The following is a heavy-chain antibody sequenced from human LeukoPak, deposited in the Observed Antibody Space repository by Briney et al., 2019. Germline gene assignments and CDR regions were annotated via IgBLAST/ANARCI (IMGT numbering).Heavy chain of an antibody. D-gene: IGHD3-3*01. V-gene: IGHV4-59*01. Sequence: PSETLSLTCTVSGGSISSYYWGWIRQPPGKGLEWIGYIYYSGSTNYNPSLKSQVTISVDTSKNQFSLKLSSVTAADTAVYYCARERRFWFDPWGQGTLVTVSS. J-gene: IGHJ5*02. CDR3: ARERRFWFDP. CDR1: GGSISSYY. CDR2: IYYSGST.